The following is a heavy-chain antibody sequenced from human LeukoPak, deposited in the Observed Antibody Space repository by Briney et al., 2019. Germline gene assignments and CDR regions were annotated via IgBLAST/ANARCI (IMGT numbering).Heavy chain of an antibody. D-gene: IGHD3-3*01. J-gene: IGHJ4*02. CDR3: GAFGVVLEGSDY. CDR2: INPNSGGT. Sequence: ASVKVSCKASGYTFTGYYMHWVRQAPGQGLEWMGWINPNSGGTKYAQKFQGRVTMTRDTSITTAYMELSRLRSDDTAVYYCGAFGVVLEGSDYWGQGTLVTVSS. CDR1: GYTFTGYY. V-gene: IGHV1-2*02.